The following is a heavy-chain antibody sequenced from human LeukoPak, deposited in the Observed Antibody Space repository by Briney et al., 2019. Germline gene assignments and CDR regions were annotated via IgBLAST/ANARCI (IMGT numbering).Heavy chain of an antibody. CDR1: GVSISSSNSY. Sequence: KPSETLSLTCTVSGVSISSSNSYWGWIRQPPRKGLEWIGSIYYSGNTYYNASLKSQVSISIDTSKNQFSLRLTSVTAADTAVYYCARQTGSGLFILPGGQGTLVTVSA. CDR2: IYYSGNT. J-gene: IGHJ4*02. V-gene: IGHV4-39*01. CDR3: ARQTGSGLFILP. D-gene: IGHD3/OR15-3a*01.